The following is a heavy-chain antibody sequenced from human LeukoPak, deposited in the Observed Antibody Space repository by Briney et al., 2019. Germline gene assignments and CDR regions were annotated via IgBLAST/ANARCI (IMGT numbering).Heavy chain of an antibody. D-gene: IGHD1-7*01. J-gene: IGHJ3*02. Sequence: APVRVSCKASGYTFTGYYIHWVRQAPGHGLEWMGWINPTSGGTNYAQKFQGRVTMTTDTSISTAYMDLSSLRPDDTAVYYCARPVRYTWIYDAFDIWGQGTTVTVSS. V-gene: IGHV1-2*02. CDR2: INPTSGGT. CDR3: ARPVRYTWIYDAFDI. CDR1: GYTFTGYY.